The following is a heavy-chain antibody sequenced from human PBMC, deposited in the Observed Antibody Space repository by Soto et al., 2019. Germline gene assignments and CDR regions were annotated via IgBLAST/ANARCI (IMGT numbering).Heavy chain of an antibody. CDR2: IYYSGST. Sequence: QVQLQESGPGLVKPSQTLSLTCTVSGGSISSGGYYWSWIRQHPGKGLEWIGYIYYSGSTYYNPSLKSRFTISVDTAKNQVYLKLSSVTAADTAVYYCARGDIVVVPAATESAFDIWGQGTMVTVSS. J-gene: IGHJ3*02. D-gene: IGHD2-2*01. CDR1: GGSISSGGYY. V-gene: IGHV4-31*03. CDR3: ARGDIVVVPAATESAFDI.